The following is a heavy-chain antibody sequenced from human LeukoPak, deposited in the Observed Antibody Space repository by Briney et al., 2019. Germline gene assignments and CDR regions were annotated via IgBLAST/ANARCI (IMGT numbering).Heavy chain of an antibody. J-gene: IGHJ4*02. CDR3: ARDPWRRYFDWFTQIDY. CDR2: INPNSGGT. V-gene: IGHV1-2*02. D-gene: IGHD3-9*01. CDR1: GYTFTGYY. Sequence: WASVKVSCKASGYTFTGYYMHWVRQAPGQGLEWMGWINPNSGGTNYAQKFQGRVTMTRDTSISTAYMELSRLRSDDTAVYYCARDPWRRYFDWFTQIDYWGQGTLVTVSS.